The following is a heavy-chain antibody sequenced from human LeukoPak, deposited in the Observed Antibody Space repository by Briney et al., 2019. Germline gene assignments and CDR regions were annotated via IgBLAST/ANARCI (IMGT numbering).Heavy chain of an antibody. D-gene: IGHD4-11*01. Sequence: GGSLRLSCAASGFTFSTNAMHWVRQAPGKGLEWVAVTSYDESHKYYADSVKGRFTISRDTANNTLYLQMNSLRAEDTAVYYCAKRTITFDYWGQGTLVTVSS. J-gene: IGHJ4*02. CDR2: TSYDESHK. CDR1: GFTFSTNA. V-gene: IGHV3-30-3*02. CDR3: AKRTITFDY.